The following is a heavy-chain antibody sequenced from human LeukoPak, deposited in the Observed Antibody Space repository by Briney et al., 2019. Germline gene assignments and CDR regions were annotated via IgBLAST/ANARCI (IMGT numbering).Heavy chain of an antibody. V-gene: IGHV3-30*03. D-gene: IGHD2-2*01. J-gene: IGHJ2*01. CDR2: ISYDGGNK. Sequence: GGSLRLSCAASGFTFSRSGMHWVRQAPGKGLEWVAVISYDGGNKNYADSVKGRFTISSDNSKNTLFLQMNSLRPEDTAVYYCARDGIMPAGDGDWYFDLWGRGTLVTVSS. CDR1: GFTFSRSG. CDR3: ARDGIMPAGDGDWYFDL.